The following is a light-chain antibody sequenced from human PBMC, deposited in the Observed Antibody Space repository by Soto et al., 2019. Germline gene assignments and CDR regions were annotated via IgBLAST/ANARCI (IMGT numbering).Light chain of an antibody. CDR1: QSISTY. CDR3: QQYNSYSPAT. V-gene: IGKV1-39*01. CDR2: GAS. J-gene: IGKJ1*01. Sequence: DIQMTQSPSSLSASVGDRVTITCRASQSISTYLNWYQQKPGKAPKLLIYGASTLQSGVPSRFSGSGSGTDYTLTISSRQPEDFATYYCQQYNSYSPATFGQGTKVDIK.